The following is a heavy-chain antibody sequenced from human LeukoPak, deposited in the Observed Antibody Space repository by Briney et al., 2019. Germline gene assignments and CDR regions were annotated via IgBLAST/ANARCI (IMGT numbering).Heavy chain of an antibody. CDR2: IYYSGST. V-gene: IGHV4-59*01. Sequence: SETLSLTCTVSGGSISSYYWSWIRQPPGKGLEWVGYIYYSGSTNYNPSPKSRVTISVDTSKNQFSLKLSSVTAADTAVYYCARDRGSGLRSLNWFDPWGQGTLVTVSS. J-gene: IGHJ5*02. CDR3: ARDRGSGLRSLNWFDP. D-gene: IGHD3-3*01. CDR1: GGSISSYY.